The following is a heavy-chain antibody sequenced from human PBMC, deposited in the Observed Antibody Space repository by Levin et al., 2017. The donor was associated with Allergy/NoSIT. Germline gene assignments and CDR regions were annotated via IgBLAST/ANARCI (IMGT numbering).Heavy chain of an antibody. CDR2: ISAYNGNT. V-gene: IGHV1-18*01. J-gene: IGHJ4*02. CDR1: GYTFTSYG. D-gene: IGHD5-18*01. CDR3: ARDQYAVDTAMGPGSDY. Sequence: GESLKISCKASGYTFTSYGISWVRQAPGQGLEWMGWISAYNGNTNYAQKLQGRVTMTTDTSTSTAYMELRSLRSDDTAVYYCARDQYAVDTAMGPGSDYWGQGTLVTVSS.